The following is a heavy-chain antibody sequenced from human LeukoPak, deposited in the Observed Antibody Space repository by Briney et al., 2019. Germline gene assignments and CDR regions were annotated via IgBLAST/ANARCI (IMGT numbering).Heavy chain of an antibody. CDR3: ARRERGSGGPFDY. D-gene: IGHD6-19*01. CDR2: MDYSGST. J-gene: IGHJ4*02. Sequence: SETLSLTCTVSGGSISDYYWTWIRQSPGTGLEWIGYMDYSGSTAYNPSLKSRVTISIDTSKKQFSLELSSVTAADTAIYFCARRERGSGGPFDYWGQGTLVTVSS. V-gene: IGHV4-59*08. CDR1: GGSISDYY.